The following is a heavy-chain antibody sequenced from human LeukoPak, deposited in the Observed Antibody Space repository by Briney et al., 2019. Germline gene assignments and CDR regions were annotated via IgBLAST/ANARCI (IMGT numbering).Heavy chain of an antibody. V-gene: IGHV3-30*02. D-gene: IGHD4-17*01. J-gene: IGHJ4*02. CDR3: AKGHHHRLLGDYGDGTRRPHPPGARYYYFDY. CDR1: GFTFSSYD. Sequence: PGGSLRLSCAASGFTFSSYDMHWVRQAPGKGLEWVAFIRYDGSNKYYADSVKGRFTISRDNSKNTLYLQMNSLRAEDTAVYYCAKGHHHRLLGDYGDGTRRPHPPGARYYYFDYWGQGTLVTVSS. CDR2: IRYDGSNK.